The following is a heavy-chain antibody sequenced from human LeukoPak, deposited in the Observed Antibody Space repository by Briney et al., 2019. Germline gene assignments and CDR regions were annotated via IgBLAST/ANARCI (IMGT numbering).Heavy chain of an antibody. CDR1: GYTFTSYG. V-gene: IGHV1-18*01. D-gene: IGHD5-24*01. J-gene: IGHJ6*02. CDR2: ISAYNGNT. CDR3: ARRPRDGYNSRYYYYGMDV. Sequence: ASVKVSCKASGYTFTSYGISWVRQAPGQGLEWMGWISAYNGNTNYAQKLQGRVTMTTDTSTSTAYMELRSLRSDDTAVYYCARRPRDGYNSRYYYYGMDVWGQGTTVIVSS.